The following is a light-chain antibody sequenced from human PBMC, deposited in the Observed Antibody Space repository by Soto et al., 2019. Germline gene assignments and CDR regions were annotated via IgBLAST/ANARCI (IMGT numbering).Light chain of an antibody. CDR2: GNS. Sequence: QSVLTQPPSVSGAPGQRVTISCNGSSSNIGAGYDVHWYQQLPGTAPKLLIYGNSNRPSGVPDRFSGSKSGTSASLAITGLHAEDEAVYYCQSYDSSLSGWVFGGGTKLTVL. V-gene: IGLV1-40*01. CDR1: SSNIGAGYD. J-gene: IGLJ3*02. CDR3: QSYDSSLSGWV.